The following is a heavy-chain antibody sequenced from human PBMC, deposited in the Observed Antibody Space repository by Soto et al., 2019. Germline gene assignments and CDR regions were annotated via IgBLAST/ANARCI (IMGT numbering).Heavy chain of an antibody. CDR2: IYPRDSDT. J-gene: IGHJ5*02. CDR3: ARMMVPADPAGCFDT. Sequence: GESLKISCKGSGYSFTSDWIGWVRQMPGKGLEWMGIIYPRDSDTRYSPSFQGQVTISADKSISTVYLQWTSLKASDTAMYFCARMMVPADPAGCFDTWGQGTLVTVSS. V-gene: IGHV5-51*01. CDR1: GYSFTSDW. D-gene: IGHD2-8*01.